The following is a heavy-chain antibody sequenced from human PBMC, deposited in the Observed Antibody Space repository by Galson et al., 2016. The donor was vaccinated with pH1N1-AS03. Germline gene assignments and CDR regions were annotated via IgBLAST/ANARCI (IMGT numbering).Heavy chain of an antibody. CDR2: IGSSGRTI. J-gene: IGHJ4*02. V-gene: IGHV3-48*01. CDR3: ARDSPTTLIGGEV. CDR1: VSLSGYS. Sequence: SLRLSCAASVSLSGYSVNWVRQAPGKRLEWVAYIGSSGRTISYADSVKGRFTVSRDSGKNSVELQMNSLGAEDTAVYYCARDSPTTLIGGEVWGQGTLVTVSS. D-gene: IGHD2-21*01.